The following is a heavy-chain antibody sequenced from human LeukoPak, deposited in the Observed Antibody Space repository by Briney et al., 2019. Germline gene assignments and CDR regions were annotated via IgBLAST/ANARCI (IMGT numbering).Heavy chain of an antibody. CDR3: ARDRHSGYSSSHFDH. CDR2: ISTYNGDT. V-gene: IGHV1-18*01. Sequence: ASVKVSFKTSGYTFSTYGIAWVRQAPGQGLEWMGWISTYNGDTDYAQKFKDRVTMTTYTSTSTAYMELRSLTSDDTAVYFCARDRHSGYSSSHFDHWGQGTLVTVSS. D-gene: IGHD6-13*01. CDR1: GYTFSTYG. J-gene: IGHJ4*02.